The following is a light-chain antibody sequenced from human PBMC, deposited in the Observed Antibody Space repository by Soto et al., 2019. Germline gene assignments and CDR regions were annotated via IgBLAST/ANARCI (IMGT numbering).Light chain of an antibody. CDR1: SSDVGGYNY. Sequence: QSVLTQPASVSGSPGQSITISCTGTSSDVGGYNYVSWYQQHPGKAPKLMIYEVTNRPSGVSDRFSGSKSANTASLTISGLQAEDEAHYYCSSYTTFRTPHVAFGGGTKVTVL. J-gene: IGLJ2*01. CDR2: EVT. CDR3: SSYTTFRTPHVA. V-gene: IGLV2-14*01.